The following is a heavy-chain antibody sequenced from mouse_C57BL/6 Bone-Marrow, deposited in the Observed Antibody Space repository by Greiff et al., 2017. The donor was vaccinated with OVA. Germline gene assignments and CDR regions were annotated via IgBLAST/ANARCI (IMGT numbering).Heavy chain of an antibody. CDR1: GYSFTGYY. CDR2: INPSTGGT. Sequence: EVQLQQSGPELVKPGASVKISCKASGYSFTGYYMNWVKQSPEKSLEWIGEINPSTGGTTYNQKFKAKATLTVDKSSSTAYMQLKSLTSEDSAVYYCARTYKAMDYWGQGTSVTVSA. J-gene: IGHJ4*01. V-gene: IGHV1-42*01. CDR3: ARTYKAMDY. D-gene: IGHD5-1*01.